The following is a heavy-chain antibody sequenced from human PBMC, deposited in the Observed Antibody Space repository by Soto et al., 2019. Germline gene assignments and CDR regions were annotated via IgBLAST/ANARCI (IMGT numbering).Heavy chain of an antibody. J-gene: IGHJ3*02. CDR1: GFTFSSYS. CDR3: ARDIVITFGGVIAKGAFDI. D-gene: IGHD3-16*02. CDR2: ISSSSSYI. Sequence: GGSLRLSCAASGFTFSSYSMNWVRQAPGKGLEWVSSISSSSSYIYYADSVKGRFTISRDNAKNSLYLQMNSLRAEDTAVYYCARDIVITFGGVIAKGAFDIWGQGTMVTVSS. V-gene: IGHV3-21*01.